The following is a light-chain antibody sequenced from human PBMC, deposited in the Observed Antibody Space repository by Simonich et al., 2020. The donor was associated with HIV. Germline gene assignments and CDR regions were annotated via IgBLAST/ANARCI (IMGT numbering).Light chain of an antibody. CDR1: QSLLSSNGYNY. Sequence: DIVMTQSPLSLPVTPGETASISCRSSQSLLSSNGYNYLDWYLQKPGKPPQLLIYLGSNRASGVPDRFSGRGSGTDFTLQISRVEAEDVGVYYCMQALQTPFTFGPGTKVDIK. CDR2: LGS. J-gene: IGKJ3*01. CDR3: MQALQTPFT. V-gene: IGKV2-28*01.